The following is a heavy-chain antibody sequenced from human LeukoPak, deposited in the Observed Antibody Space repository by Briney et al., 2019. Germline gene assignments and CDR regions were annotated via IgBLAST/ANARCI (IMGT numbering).Heavy chain of an antibody. CDR1: GGSISSYC. CDR2: IYTSGST. Sequence: SETLSLTCTVSGGSISSYCWSWIRQPPGKGLEWIGYIYTSGSTNYNPSLKSRVTISVDTSKNQFSLKLSSVTAADTAVYYCARLGGVGLPDYWGQGTLVTVSS. D-gene: IGHD1-26*01. V-gene: IGHV4-4*09. J-gene: IGHJ4*02. CDR3: ARLGGVGLPDY.